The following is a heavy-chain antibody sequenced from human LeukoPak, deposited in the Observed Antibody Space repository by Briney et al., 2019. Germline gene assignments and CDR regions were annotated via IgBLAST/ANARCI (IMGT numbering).Heavy chain of an antibody. V-gene: IGHV4-59*01. CDR2: IYYSGST. D-gene: IGHD1-26*01. Sequence: SETPSLTCTVSGGSISSYYWSWIRQPPGKGLEWIGYIYYSGSTNYNPSLKSRVTISVDTSKNQFSLKLSSVTAADTAVYYCARDSLGGSYFDYWGQGTLVTVSS. CDR3: ARDSLGGSYFDY. CDR1: GGSISSYY. J-gene: IGHJ4*02.